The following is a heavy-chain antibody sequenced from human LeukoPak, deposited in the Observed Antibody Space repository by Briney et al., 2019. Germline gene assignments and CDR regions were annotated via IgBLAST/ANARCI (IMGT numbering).Heavy chain of an antibody. CDR3: PRGVGY. CDR2: INQSGST. Sequence: SETLSLTCAVYGGSFSGYYWSWIRQPPGKGLEWIGEINQSGSTNYNPSLKSRVTISVDTSKNQFSLKLSSATAAETAVYCCPRGVGYWGQGTLVTVSS. V-gene: IGHV4-34*01. CDR1: GGSFSGYY. J-gene: IGHJ4*02.